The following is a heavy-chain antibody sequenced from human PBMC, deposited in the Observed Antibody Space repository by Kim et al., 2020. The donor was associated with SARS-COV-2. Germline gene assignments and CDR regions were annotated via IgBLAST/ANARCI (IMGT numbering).Heavy chain of an antibody. CDR1: GYTFSRYG. J-gene: IGHJ5*02. CDR2: INPATGNT. V-gene: IGHV1-3*01. CDR3: ATEKYDRSGRHYERWIDP. D-gene: IGHD3-22*01. Sequence: ASVKVSCKASGYTFSRYGLHWVRQAPGQTIEWLGWINPATGNTRYSGNFQGRVNITSDTSASTVFMDLSGLKYGDTGVYYCATEKYDRSGRHYERWIDPWGQGTLVTVSS.